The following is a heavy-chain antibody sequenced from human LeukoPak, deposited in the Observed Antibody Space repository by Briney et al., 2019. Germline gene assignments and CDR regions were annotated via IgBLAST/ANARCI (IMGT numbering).Heavy chain of an antibody. CDR2: IYYSGST. Sequence: PSQTLSLTCTVSGGSISSGDYYWSWIRQPPGKGLEWIGYIYYSGSTYYNPCLKSRVTISVDTSKNQFSLKLSSVTAADTAVYYCARATLDCSSTSCYGIGDWFDPWGQGTLVTVSS. D-gene: IGHD2-2*01. V-gene: IGHV4-30-4*08. J-gene: IGHJ5*02. CDR1: GGSISSGDYY. CDR3: ARATLDCSSTSCYGIGDWFDP.